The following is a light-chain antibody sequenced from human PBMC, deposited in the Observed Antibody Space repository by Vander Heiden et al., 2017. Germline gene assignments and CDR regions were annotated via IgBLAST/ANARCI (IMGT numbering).Light chain of an antibody. J-gene: IGKJ4*01. CDR1: QSISSW. Sequence: DIQMTQSPSTLSASVGDRVTITCRASQSISSWLAWYQQKPGKAPKLLIYKASSLESGVPSRFSGSGSGTEFTLTISSLHPDDFATYYCQQYNSSPLTFGGGTKVEIK. CDR3: QQYNSSPLT. CDR2: KAS. V-gene: IGKV1-5*03.